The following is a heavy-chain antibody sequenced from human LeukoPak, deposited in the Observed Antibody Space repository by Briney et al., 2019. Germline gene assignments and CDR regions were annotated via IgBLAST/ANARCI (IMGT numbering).Heavy chain of an antibody. D-gene: IGHD5-12*01. V-gene: IGHV4-39*01. CDR3: ARRLVATTIDY. Sequence: PSETLSLTCTVSGGSISSSSYYWGWIRQPPGKGLEWIGSIYYSGSTYYNPSLKSRVTISVDTSKNQFSLKLSPVTAADTAVYYCARRLVATTIDYWGQGTLVTVSS. CDR1: GGSISSSSYY. J-gene: IGHJ4*02. CDR2: IYYSGST.